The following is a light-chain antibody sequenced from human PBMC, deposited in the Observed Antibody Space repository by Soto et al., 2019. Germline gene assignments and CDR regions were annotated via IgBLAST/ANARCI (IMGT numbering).Light chain of an antibody. CDR1: QSVSSSY. Sequence: EIVLTQSLGTLSLSPGERATLSCRASQSVSSSYLAWYQQKPGQAPRLLIYGASTRATGFPARFSGSGSGTEFTLTISSLQSEDFAVYYCHQYNNWPPTFGQGTKVDIK. CDR2: GAS. CDR3: HQYNNWPPT. J-gene: IGKJ1*01. V-gene: IGKV3-15*01.